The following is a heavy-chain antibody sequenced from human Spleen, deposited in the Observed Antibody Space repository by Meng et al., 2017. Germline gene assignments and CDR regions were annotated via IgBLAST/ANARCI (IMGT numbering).Heavy chain of an antibody. CDR2: IHASGRT. J-gene: IGHJ4*02. V-gene: IGHV4-4*07. D-gene: IGHD5-12*01. CDR1: GGSIRSYY. Sequence: SETLSLTCTVSGGSIRSYYWSWIRQPAGKGLEWIGRIHASGRTNYNPSLKSRVTISLDTSKSQFSLKLKSVTAADTAIYYCARDAYTGYAMAYWGQGTLVTVSS. CDR3: ARDAYTGYAMAY.